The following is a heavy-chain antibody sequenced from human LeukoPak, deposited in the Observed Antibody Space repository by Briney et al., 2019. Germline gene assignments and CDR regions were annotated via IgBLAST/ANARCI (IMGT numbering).Heavy chain of an antibody. CDR1: GFTFSSYA. V-gene: IGHV3-23*01. CDR2: ISGSGGST. J-gene: IGHJ3*02. Sequence: GGSLRLSCAASGFTFSSYAMSWVRQAPGKGLEWVSAISGSGGSTYYADSVKGRFTISRDNSKNTLYLQMNSLRAEDTAVYYCAKVLDRLWYAAPASDIWGQGTMVTVSS. D-gene: IGHD5-18*01. CDR3: AKVLDRLWYAAPASDI.